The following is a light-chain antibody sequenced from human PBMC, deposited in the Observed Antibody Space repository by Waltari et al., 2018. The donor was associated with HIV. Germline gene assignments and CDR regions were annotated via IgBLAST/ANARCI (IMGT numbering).Light chain of an antibody. V-gene: IGLV2-23*02. CDR2: DVS. CDR3: CSYAGSNTYL. J-gene: IGLJ1*01. Sequence: QSALTQPASVSGFPGQSITLSCTGSSSDVGSYNIVSWYQQHPGKAPKLLIYDVSERPSGVSNRFSGSKSGNTASLTISGLQAEDEADYYCCSYAGSNTYLFGTGTEVTVL. CDR1: SSDVGSYNI.